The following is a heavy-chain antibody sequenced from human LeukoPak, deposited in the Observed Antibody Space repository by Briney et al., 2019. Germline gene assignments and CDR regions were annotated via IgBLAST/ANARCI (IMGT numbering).Heavy chain of an antibody. J-gene: IGHJ4*02. V-gene: IGHV4-59*01. Sequence: PSETLSLTCTVSGGSISSYYWSWIRQPPGKGLEWIGYIYYSGSTNYNPSLKSRVTISVDTSKNQFSLKLSSVTAADTAVYYCARFVASGYVFDYWGQGTLVTVSS. CDR1: GGSISSYY. CDR2: IYYSGST. CDR3: ARFVASGYVFDY. D-gene: IGHD3-22*01.